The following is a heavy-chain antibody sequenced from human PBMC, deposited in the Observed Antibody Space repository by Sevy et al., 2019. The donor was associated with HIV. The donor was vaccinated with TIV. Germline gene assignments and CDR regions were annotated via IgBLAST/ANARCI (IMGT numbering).Heavy chain of an antibody. CDR2: IRSSSSTI. J-gene: IGHJ4*02. CDR3: ARGGLTLCFGDDY. D-gene: IGHD3-10*01. CDR1: GFTLSSYS. V-gene: IGHV3-48*02. Sequence: GGSLRLSCVASGFTLSSYSMNWVRRAPGKGLEWVSYIRSSSSTIHYADSGKGRFTISRDNAKNSLYLQMNSLRDEDTAVYYYARGGLTLCFGDDYWGRGTLVTVSS.